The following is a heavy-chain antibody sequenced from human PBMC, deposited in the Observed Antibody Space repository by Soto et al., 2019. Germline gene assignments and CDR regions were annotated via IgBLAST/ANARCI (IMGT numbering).Heavy chain of an antibody. V-gene: IGHV3-30*14. CDR2: ISFDGGEK. CDR1: GFTFIAYS. D-gene: IGHD2-15*01. J-gene: IGHJ5*02. CDR3: ARVPRSCSGGLCNSVGWFDP. Sequence: QVQLVESGGGVVQPGRSLRLSCAASGFTFIAYSMHWVRQAPGKGLEWLAVISFDGGEKHYADSVKGRCTISRDNSNNTRYLQMNSLRDYDTAIYYCARVPRSCSGGLCNSVGWFDPWGHGTLFIVSS.